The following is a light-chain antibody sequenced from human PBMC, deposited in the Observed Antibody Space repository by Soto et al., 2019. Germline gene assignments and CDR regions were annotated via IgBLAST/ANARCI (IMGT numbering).Light chain of an antibody. J-gene: IGKJ2*01. CDR2: GAF. CDR3: QQYGGSPPVT. Sequence: EIVLTQSPGTLSLSPGERATLSCRASQSVRSRYLAWYQQKPGQAPRLLIYGAFSRATGIPDRFSGSGSGTDFTLTITRLEPEDFAVYYCQQYGGSPPVTFVQGTKLEIK. CDR1: QSVRSRY. V-gene: IGKV3-20*01.